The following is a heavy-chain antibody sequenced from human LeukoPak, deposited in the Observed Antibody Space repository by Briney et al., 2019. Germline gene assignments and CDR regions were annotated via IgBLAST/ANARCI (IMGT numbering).Heavy chain of an antibody. Sequence: PSETLSLTCTVSGGSISSYYWSWIRQPPGKGLEWIGYIYYSGSTNYNPSLKSRVTISVDTSKNQFSLKLSSVTAADTAVYYCARVRDYGGTFDYWGQGTLVTVSS. J-gene: IGHJ4*02. V-gene: IGHV4-59*08. CDR3: ARVRDYGGTFDY. CDR2: IYYSGST. D-gene: IGHD4-23*01. CDR1: GGSISSYY.